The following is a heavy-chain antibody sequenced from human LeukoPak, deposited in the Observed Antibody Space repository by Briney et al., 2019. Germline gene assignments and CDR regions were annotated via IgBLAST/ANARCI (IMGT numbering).Heavy chain of an antibody. V-gene: IGHV3-23*01. J-gene: IGHJ4*02. Sequence: PGGSLRLSCAASGFTFSSYAMSWVRQAPGKGLEWVSSITSSGAATYYADSVKGRSPISRDNSDNTLYLQMNSLRAEDTAVYYCAKDRPNYYGSNGHYYKLNGDCWGQGTLVTVSS. D-gene: IGHD3-22*01. CDR2: ITSSGAAT. CDR3: AKDRPNYYGSNGHYYKLNGDC. CDR1: GFTFSSYA.